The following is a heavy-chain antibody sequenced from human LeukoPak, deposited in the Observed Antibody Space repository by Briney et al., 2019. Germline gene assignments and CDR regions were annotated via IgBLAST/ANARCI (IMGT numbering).Heavy chain of an antibody. CDR2: IYYSGTT. CDR1: GGSISSSSYY. V-gene: IGHV4-39*07. J-gene: IGHJ1*01. Sequence: SETLSLTCTVSGGSISSSSYYWGWIRQPPGEGLEWIGTIYYSGTTYYNPSLGSRVTISLDTSKNQFSLKLSSVTAADTAVYYCARGGWYPESFQHWGQGALVTVSS. CDR3: ARGGWYPESFQH. D-gene: IGHD6-19*01.